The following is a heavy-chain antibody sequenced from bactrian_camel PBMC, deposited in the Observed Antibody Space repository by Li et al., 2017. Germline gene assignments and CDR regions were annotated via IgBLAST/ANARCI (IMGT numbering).Heavy chain of an antibody. CDR3: AADLRFRRWTGLRPSEWNF. CDR1: GFAVGDSD. CDR2: ITEDGP. D-gene: IGHD1*01. V-gene: IGHV3S55*01. Sequence: HVQLVESGGGSVQAGGSLVLSCTASGFAVGDSDMGWYRQAPGKEREGVATITEDGPTCADSVKGRFTVSRDNPTSTLTLQMDSLTPEDAATYYCAADLRFRRWTGLRPSEWNFWGQGTQVTVS. J-gene: IGHJ4*01.